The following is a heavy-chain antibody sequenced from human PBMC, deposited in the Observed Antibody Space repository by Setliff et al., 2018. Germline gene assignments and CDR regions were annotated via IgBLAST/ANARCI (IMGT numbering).Heavy chain of an antibody. CDR1: GYTFTDYF. D-gene: IGHD3-16*01. CDR3: ATASYLAAHTHHTFDI. CDR2: LNPEDGET. Sequence: ASVKVSCKASGYTFTDYFIHWVHQAPGKGLEWMGRLNPEDGETIYAENFQGRITITADTSTDMAYMELSSLTSEDTAVYYCATASYLAAHTHHTFDIWGQGTMVTVSS. J-gene: IGHJ3*02. V-gene: IGHV1-69-2*01.